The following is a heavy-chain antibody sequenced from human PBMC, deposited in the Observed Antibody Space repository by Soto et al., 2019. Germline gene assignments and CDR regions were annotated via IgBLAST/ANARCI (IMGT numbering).Heavy chain of an antibody. Sequence: ASVKISCKGSGYSFTSYWIAWVRQMPGRGLEWMGIIYPSDSDTRYSPSFQGRVTISADKSISTAYLQWSSLKASDSAMYYCARDNSGSYWFDHWGQGTLVTVSS. CDR2: IYPSDSDT. CDR1: GYSFTSYW. V-gene: IGHV5-51*01. J-gene: IGHJ5*02. CDR3: ARDNSGSYWFDH. D-gene: IGHD3-22*01.